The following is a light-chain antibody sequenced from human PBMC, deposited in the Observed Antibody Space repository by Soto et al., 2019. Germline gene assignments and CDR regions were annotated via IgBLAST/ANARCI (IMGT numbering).Light chain of an antibody. J-gene: IGLJ1*01. CDR1: SSNIGNNYV. Sequence: QSVLTQPPSVSAAPGQKVTISCSGSSSNIGNNYVSWFQQLPGTAPKLLIYGNGNRPSGVPDRFSGSKSGTSASLAITGLQAEDEADYYCQSYDSSLSGSEVFGTGTKVTVL. CDR2: GNG. V-gene: IGLV1-40*01. CDR3: QSYDSSLSGSEV.